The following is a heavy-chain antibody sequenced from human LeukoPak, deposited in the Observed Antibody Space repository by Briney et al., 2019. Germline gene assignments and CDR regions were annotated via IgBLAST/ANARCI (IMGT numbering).Heavy chain of an antibody. V-gene: IGHV3-23*01. Sequence: PGGSLRLSCAASGFTFSSYAMRWVRQAPGKGLEWVSAISGSGGSTYYADSVKGRFTISRDNSKNTLYLQKNSLRAEDTAVYYCAKGGYYYDSSGYLDYWGQGTLVTVSS. CDR2: ISGSGGST. D-gene: IGHD3-22*01. CDR3: AKGGYYYDSSGYLDY. J-gene: IGHJ4*02. CDR1: GFTFSSYA.